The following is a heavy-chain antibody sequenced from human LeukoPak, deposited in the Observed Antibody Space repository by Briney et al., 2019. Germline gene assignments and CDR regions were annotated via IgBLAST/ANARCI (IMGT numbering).Heavy chain of an antibody. Sequence: ALRLSCAASGFSFDGYAMHWVRQAPGKGLEWVAGITWNSDKIVYGDSVKGRFTVSRDNARNYLYLQMDSLRADDTALYYCAKDTSLVMGYSYGYSSPDYWGQGTLVTVSS. J-gene: IGHJ4*02. CDR3: AKDTSLVMGYSYGYSSPDY. D-gene: IGHD5-18*01. V-gene: IGHV3-9*01. CDR1: GFSFDGYA. CDR2: ITWNSDKI.